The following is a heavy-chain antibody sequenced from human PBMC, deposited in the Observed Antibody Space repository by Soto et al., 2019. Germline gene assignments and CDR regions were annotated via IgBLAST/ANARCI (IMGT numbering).Heavy chain of an antibody. V-gene: IGHV1-3*01. D-gene: IGHD5-12*01. CDR3: ARDLRHSRLPGLDV. J-gene: IGHJ6*02. Sequence: ASVKVSCKASGYTFTRYTMNWVRQAPGQRLEWMGWINPDNGNTKSSQKFQDRVIITRDTSASTAYMDLSSLRSDDTAVYYCARDLRHSRLPGLDVWGQGTTVTVSS. CDR2: INPDNGNT. CDR1: GYTFTRYT.